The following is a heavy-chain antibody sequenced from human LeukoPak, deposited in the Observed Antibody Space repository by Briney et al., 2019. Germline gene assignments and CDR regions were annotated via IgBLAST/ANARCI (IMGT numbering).Heavy chain of an antibody. D-gene: IGHD6-19*01. CDR1: GFTFSSYA. Sequence: GGSLRLSCVASGFTFSSYAMNWVRQAPGKGLEWVSAISGSNTGGITHYADSVKGRFTISRDNSKNTLYLQMNSLRAEDTAVYYCAREPDLRTVSVVGLVLGSYFDYWGQGTLVTVSS. CDR2: ISGSNTGGIT. V-gene: IGHV3-23*01. CDR3: AREPDLRTVSVVGLVLGSYFDY. J-gene: IGHJ4*02.